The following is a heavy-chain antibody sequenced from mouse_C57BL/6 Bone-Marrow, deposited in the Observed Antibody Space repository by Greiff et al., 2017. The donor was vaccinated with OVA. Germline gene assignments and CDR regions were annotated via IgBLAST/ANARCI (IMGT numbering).Heavy chain of an antibody. Sequence: QVQLQQPGAELVKPGASVKMSCKASGYTFTSYWITWVKQRPGQGLEWLGDIYPGSGSTNYNEKFKSKATLTVDTSSNTAYLQLSSLTSEDTAIYYCARGGYYDYVSYFDYWGQGTSLTVSS. D-gene: IGHD2-4*01. CDR3: ARGGYYDYVSYFDY. CDR2: IYPGSGST. J-gene: IGHJ2*02. CDR1: GYTFTSYW. V-gene: IGHV1-55*01.